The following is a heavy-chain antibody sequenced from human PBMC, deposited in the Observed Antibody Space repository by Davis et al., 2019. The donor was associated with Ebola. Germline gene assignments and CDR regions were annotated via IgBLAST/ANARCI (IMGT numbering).Heavy chain of an antibody. CDR2: ISAYNGNT. J-gene: IGHJ4*02. CDR1: GYTFTSYG. V-gene: IGHV1-18*01. CDR3: ARTLYKWTLGWPRNYFDY. D-gene: IGHD1-1*01. Sequence: ASVKVSCKASGYTFTSYGISWVRQAPGQGLEWMGWISAYNGNTNYAQKLQGRVTMTTDTSTSTAYMELRSLRSDDTAVYYCARTLYKWTLGWPRNYFDYWGQGTPVTVSS.